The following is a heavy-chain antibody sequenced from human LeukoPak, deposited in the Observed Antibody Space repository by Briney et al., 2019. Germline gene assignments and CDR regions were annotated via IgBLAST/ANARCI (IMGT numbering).Heavy chain of an antibody. CDR3: AELGITMIGGV. J-gene: IGHJ6*04. Sequence: GGSLRLSCAASGFTFSTYEMNWVRQAPGKGLEWVSYITDSGRTIYYADSVKGRFTISRDNAKNSLYLQMNSLRAEDTAVYYCAELGITMIGGVWGKGTTVTISS. D-gene: IGHD3-10*02. V-gene: IGHV3-48*03. CDR1: GFTFSTYE. CDR2: ITDSGRTI.